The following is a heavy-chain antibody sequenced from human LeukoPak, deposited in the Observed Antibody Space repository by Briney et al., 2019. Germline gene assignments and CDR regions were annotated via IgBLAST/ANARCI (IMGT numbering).Heavy chain of an antibody. D-gene: IGHD3-16*01. CDR3: AKEERGTLFDY. Sequence: GGSLRLTCAPSGFTFSSYNMDWVRQAPGKGLEWVSSISTDSRYIYYTDSVKGRFTISRDNAKNSLYLQMDSLRAEDTAVYYCAKEERGTLFDYWGQGTLVTVSS. CDR1: GFTFSSYN. J-gene: IGHJ4*02. CDR2: ISTDSRYI. V-gene: IGHV3-21*01.